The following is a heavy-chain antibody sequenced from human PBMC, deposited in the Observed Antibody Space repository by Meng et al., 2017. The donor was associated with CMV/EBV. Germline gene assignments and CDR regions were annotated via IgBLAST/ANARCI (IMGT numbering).Heavy chain of an antibody. J-gene: IGHJ6*02. CDR3: ARNLGARTPRDAMDV. V-gene: IGHV3-48*03. D-gene: IGHD6-6*01. CDR1: GFTFSSFE. Sequence: GESLRISCAASGFTFSSFEMNWVRQAPGKGLEWTLYISAGGDTIYYADSVKGRFTISRDNAKKSLYLQMNSLRAEDTAIYYCARNLGARTPRDAMDVWGQGTTVTVSS. CDR2: ISAGGDTI.